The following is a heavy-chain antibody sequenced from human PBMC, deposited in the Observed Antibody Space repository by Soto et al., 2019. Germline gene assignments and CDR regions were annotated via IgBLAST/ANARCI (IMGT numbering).Heavy chain of an antibody. Sequence: QVQLVQSGAEEKKPGASVKVSCKASGYTFTSYAMHWVRQAPGQRLEWMGWINAGNGNTKYSQKFQGRATITRDTAASTAYMELSSLRSEDTAVYYCASQHSNYITYYGMDVWGQGTTVTVSS. J-gene: IGHJ6*02. D-gene: IGHD4-4*01. CDR3: ASQHSNYITYYGMDV. CDR1: GYTFTSYA. V-gene: IGHV1-3*05. CDR2: INAGNGNT.